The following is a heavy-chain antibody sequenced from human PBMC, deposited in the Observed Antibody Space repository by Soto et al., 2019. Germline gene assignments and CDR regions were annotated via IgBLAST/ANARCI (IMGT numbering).Heavy chain of an antibody. V-gene: IGHV4-34*01. D-gene: IGHD4-17*01. CDR3: ARHYGDYVALDY. J-gene: IGHJ4*02. CDR2: INHSGST. Sequence: QVQLQQWGAGLLKPSETLSLTCAVYGGSFSGYYWSWIRQPPGKGLEWIGEINHSGSTNYNPSLKSRVTISVDTSKNQFSLKLSSVTAADTAVYYCARHYGDYVALDYWGQGTLVTVSS. CDR1: GGSFSGYY.